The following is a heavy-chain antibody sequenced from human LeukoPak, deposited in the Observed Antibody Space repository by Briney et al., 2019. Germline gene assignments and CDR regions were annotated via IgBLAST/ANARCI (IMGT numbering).Heavy chain of an antibody. D-gene: IGHD3-10*01. Sequence: SETLSLTCAVYGGSFSGYYWSWIRQPPRKGLEWIGSICYSGSTYYNPSLKSRVTISVDTSKNQFSLKLSSVTAADTAVYYCARTRYYYNSRNYGAPYYFDYWGEGTLVTVSS. CDR1: GGSFSGYY. J-gene: IGHJ4*02. V-gene: IGHV4-34*01. CDR2: ICYSGST. CDR3: ARTRYYYNSRNYGAPYYFDY.